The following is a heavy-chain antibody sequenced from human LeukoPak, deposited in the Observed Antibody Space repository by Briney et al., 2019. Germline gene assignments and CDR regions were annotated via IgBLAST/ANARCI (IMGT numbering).Heavy chain of an antibody. D-gene: IGHD3-10*01. CDR1: GFTFSSYA. Sequence: GGSLRLSCAASGFTFSSYAMSWVRQAPGKGLEWVAVISYDGSNKYYADSVKGRFTISRDNSKNTLYLQMNSLRAEDTAVYYCAITPGGPDYWGQGTLVTVSS. J-gene: IGHJ4*02. CDR3: AITPGGPDY. CDR2: ISYDGSNK. V-gene: IGHV3-30*03.